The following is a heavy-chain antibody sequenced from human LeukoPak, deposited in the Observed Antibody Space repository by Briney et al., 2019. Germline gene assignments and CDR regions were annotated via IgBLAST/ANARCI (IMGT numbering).Heavy chain of an antibody. Sequence: GGSLRLSCTASGFTFGDYAVSWIRQAPGKGLEYISYISSSGSTIYYADSVKGRFTLSRDNAKNSLSLEMNSLRAEDTAVYYCARGKYSFDYWGQGTLVTVSS. CDR2: ISSSGSTI. V-gene: IGHV3-11*01. CDR3: ARGKYSFDY. CDR1: GFTFGDYA. J-gene: IGHJ4*02.